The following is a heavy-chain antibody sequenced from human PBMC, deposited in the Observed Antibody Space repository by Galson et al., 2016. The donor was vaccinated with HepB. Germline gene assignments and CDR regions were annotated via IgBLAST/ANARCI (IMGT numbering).Heavy chain of an antibody. J-gene: IGHJ4*02. CDR2: IIPTIGMT. CDR3: AWNLATPMQGGLDF. D-gene: IGHD1-1*01. Sequence: SVKVSCKAFGGTFSRYSISWVRQAPGQGLEWMGRIIPTIGMTNYAQKFQGRVSITADKSTSTAYMDMSSLRSDDTAVYYCAWNLATPMQGGLDFWGPGTTVTVSS. CDR1: GGTFSRYS. V-gene: IGHV1-69*02.